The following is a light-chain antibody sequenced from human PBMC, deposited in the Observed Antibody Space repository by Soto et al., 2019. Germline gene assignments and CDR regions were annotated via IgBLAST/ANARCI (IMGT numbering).Light chain of an antibody. CDR1: QSVRSRA. Sequence: GLTQSPGTLSLSPGERASLACRASQSVRSRALARYQQKTGQPPRLLSYGASRRATGMPARFSGSGSGTDFPLPSSRLEPEHFSVYFGQQYGDRPDTDRWTFGAGPKVDVK. V-gene: IGKV3-20*01. J-gene: IGKJ1*01. CDR3: QQYGDRPDTDRWT. CDR2: GAS.